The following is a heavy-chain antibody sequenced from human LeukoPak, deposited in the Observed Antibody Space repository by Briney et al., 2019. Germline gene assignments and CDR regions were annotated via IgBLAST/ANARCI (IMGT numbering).Heavy chain of an antibody. CDR2: INTDGSNT. CDR1: GFTFDYYW. V-gene: IGHV3-74*01. CDR3: VVWGEDRSGHRFDF. D-gene: IGHD3-22*01. Sequence: GGSLRLSCAASGFTFDYYWMHWVRQAPGKGLMWVSRINTDGSNTHYADSVKGRFTISRDNAENTLYLQMNGLRVEDTAVYYCVVWGEDRSGHRFDFWGQGTLVTVSS. J-gene: IGHJ4*02.